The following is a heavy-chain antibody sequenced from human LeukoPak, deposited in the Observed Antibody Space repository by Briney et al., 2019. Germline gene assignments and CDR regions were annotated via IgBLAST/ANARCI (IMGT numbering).Heavy chain of an antibody. V-gene: IGHV3-23*01. CDR2: ISGSGGST. Sequence: PRGSLRLSCAASGLTFSSYAMSSVRPAPGKGLEWVSAISGSGGSTYYSDSLKGRFTISRHNSKNTLNLQMNRLRAEDTAVHYCAKDKGYDSSGFDYWGQGTLVTVSS. D-gene: IGHD3-22*01. CDR3: AKDKGYDSSGFDY. CDR1: GLTFSSYA. J-gene: IGHJ4*02.